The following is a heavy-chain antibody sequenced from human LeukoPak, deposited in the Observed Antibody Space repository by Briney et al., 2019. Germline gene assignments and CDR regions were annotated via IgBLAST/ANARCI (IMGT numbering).Heavy chain of an antibody. CDR3: ARDSSNTLPAAISYYYYGMDV. V-gene: IGHV3-48*03. CDR1: GFTFSSYE. CDR2: ISSSGSTI. Sequence: PGGSLRLSCAASGFTFSSYEMNWVRQAPGKGLGWVSYISSSGSTIYYADSVKGRFTISRDNAKNSLYLQMSSLRAEDTAVYYCARDSSNTLPAAISYYYYGMDVWGQGTTVTVSS. D-gene: IGHD2-2*01. J-gene: IGHJ6*02.